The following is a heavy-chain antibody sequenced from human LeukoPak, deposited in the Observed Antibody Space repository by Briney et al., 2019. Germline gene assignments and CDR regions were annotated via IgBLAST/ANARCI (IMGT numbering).Heavy chain of an antibody. Sequence: GASVKVSCKASGYTFTSYYMHWVRQAPGQGLEWMGIINPSGGSTSCAQKFQGRVTMTRDTSTSTVYMELSSLRSEDTAVYYCARDIRGNSTYYYDSSGYYYDYWGQGTLVTVSS. V-gene: IGHV1-46*01. CDR1: GYTFTSYY. D-gene: IGHD3-22*01. CDR3: ARDIRGNSTYYYDSSGYYYDY. J-gene: IGHJ4*02. CDR2: INPSGGST.